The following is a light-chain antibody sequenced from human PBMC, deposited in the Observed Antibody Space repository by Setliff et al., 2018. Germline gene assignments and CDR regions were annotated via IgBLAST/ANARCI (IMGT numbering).Light chain of an antibody. Sequence: QSVLAQPASVSGSPGQSITISCTGASSDIGDSNYVSWYQQHPGKAPKLIIYDVSDRPSGVSHRFSGSKSGNTASLTISGLLAEDEADYCSSYTTSSTCVFGTGTKGTVL. CDR2: DVS. V-gene: IGLV2-14*01. CDR1: SSDIGDSNY. CDR3: SSYTTSSTCV. J-gene: IGLJ1*01.